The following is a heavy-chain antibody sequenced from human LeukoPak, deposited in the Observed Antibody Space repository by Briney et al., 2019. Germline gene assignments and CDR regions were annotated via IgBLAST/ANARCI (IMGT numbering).Heavy chain of an antibody. CDR1: GGSFSGYY. J-gene: IGHJ4*02. CDR3: ARALPAAHNDY. CDR2: INHSGST. V-gene: IGHV4-34*01. D-gene: IGHD2-2*01. Sequence: SETLSLTCAVYGGSFSGYYWSWIRKPPGKGLEWIGEINHSGSTNYNPSLKSRVTISVDTSKNHFSLKLSSVTAADTAVYYCARALPAAHNDYWGQGTLATVSS.